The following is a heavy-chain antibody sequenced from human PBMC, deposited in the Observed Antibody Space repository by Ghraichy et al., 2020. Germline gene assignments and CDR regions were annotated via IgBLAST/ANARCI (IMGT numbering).Heavy chain of an antibody. CDR3: ARDPSGSYLVYYYMDV. V-gene: IGHV3-33*01. CDR1: GFTFSSYG. D-gene: IGHD1-26*01. CDR2: IWYDGSNK. Sequence: GGSLRLSCAASGFTFSSYGMHWVRQAPGKGLEWVAVIWYDGSNKYYADSVKGRFTISRDNSKNTLYLQMNSLRAEDTAVYYCARDPSGSYLVYYYMDVWGKGTTVTVSS. J-gene: IGHJ6*03.